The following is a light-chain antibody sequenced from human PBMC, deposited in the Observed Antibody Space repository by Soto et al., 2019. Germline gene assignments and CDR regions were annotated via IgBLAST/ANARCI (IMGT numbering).Light chain of an antibody. V-gene: IGLV2-8*01. J-gene: IGLJ1*01. CDR1: SSDVGGYNY. CDR3: KSYAGSNTYV. CDR2: EVS. Sequence: QSVLTQPPSASGSPGQSVTISCTGTSSDVGGYNYVSWYQHHPGKAPKLMIYEVSRRPSGVPDRFSGSKSGNTASLTVSGLQAEDEADYFCKSYAGSNTYVFGSGTKLTVL.